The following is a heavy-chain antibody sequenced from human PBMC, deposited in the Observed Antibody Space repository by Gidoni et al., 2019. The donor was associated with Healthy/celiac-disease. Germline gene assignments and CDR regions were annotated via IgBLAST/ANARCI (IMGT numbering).Heavy chain of an antibody. V-gene: IGHV3-9*01. CDR2: ISWNSGSI. Sequence: EVPLVESGGGLVQPGRSLRLSCAASGFTFDDYAMHWVRQAPGKGLEWVSGISWNSGSIGYADSVKGRFTISRDNAKNSLYLQMNSLRAEDTALYYCASGDWNDAIDYWGQGTLVTVSS. J-gene: IGHJ4*02. CDR1: GFTFDDYA. D-gene: IGHD1-1*01. CDR3: ASGDWNDAIDY.